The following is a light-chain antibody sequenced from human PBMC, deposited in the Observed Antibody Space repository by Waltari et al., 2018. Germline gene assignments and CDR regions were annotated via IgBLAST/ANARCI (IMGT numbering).Light chain of an antibody. J-gene: IGKJ1*01. V-gene: IGKV3-20*01. Sequence: EIMLTQSPGTLSLSPGEGATLSCRASQSVSSTLAGYQQKPGQAPKLLIYDASRRATGIPDRFSGSGSGTDFSLTISRLEPEDFAVYYCQKYGTLPATFGQGTKVEIK. CDR1: QSVSST. CDR2: DAS. CDR3: QKYGTLPAT.